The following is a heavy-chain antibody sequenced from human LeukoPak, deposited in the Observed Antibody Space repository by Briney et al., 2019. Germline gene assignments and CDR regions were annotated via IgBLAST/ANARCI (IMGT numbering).Heavy chain of an antibody. CDR3: ARTSTTAVDY. J-gene: IGHJ4*02. CDR2: INPNSGGT. D-gene: IGHD4-23*01. CDR1: GYTFTGYY. Sequence: ASVKVSCKASGYTFTGYYMHWLRQAPGPGLEGVGRINPNSGGTNYAQKFQGRVTMTRDTSISTAYMELSRLRSDDTAVYYCARTSTTAVDYWGQGTLVTVSS. V-gene: IGHV1-2*06.